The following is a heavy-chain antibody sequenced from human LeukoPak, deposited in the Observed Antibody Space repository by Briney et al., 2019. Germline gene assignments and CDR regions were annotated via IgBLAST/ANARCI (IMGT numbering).Heavy chain of an antibody. Sequence: GASVKVSCKASGYTFPSYFMHWVRQAPGQGLEWMGIINPTGGSTTYAQKFQGRVTMTRDTSTSTVYMELSSLRSDDTAVYYCARDSRWVGGARHWGQGTLVTVSS. CDR1: GYTFPSYF. CDR3: ARDSRWVGGARH. V-gene: IGHV1-46*01. J-gene: IGHJ4*02. D-gene: IGHD1-26*01. CDR2: INPTGGST.